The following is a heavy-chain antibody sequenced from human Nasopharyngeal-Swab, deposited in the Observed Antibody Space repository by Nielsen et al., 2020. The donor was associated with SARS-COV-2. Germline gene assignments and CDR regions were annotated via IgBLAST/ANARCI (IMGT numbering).Heavy chain of an antibody. V-gene: IGHV3-74*01. CDR2: INSEGSST. D-gene: IGHD2-2*01. J-gene: IGHJ3*02. Sequence: GGSLRLSCAASGFTFGTYWMHWVRQAPGKGLVWVSRINSEGSSTTYADSVKGRFTISRDNAKNTLSLQMNSLRVEDTAVYYCARDLDCSSSDCYLDAFDIWGQGTAVTVSS. CDR1: GFTFGTYW. CDR3: ARDLDCSSSDCYLDAFDI.